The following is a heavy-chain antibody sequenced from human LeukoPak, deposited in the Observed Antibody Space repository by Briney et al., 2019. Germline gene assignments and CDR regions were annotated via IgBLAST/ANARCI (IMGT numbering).Heavy chain of an antibody. CDR1: GASINIYTYY. J-gene: IGHJ3*02. Sequence: SETLSLTCTVSGASINIYTYYWGWIRQPPGKGLEWIGSVSYSGSPYYNPSLTSRATISVDTSRNQVSLKLTSVTAADTAVYYCARAWLVGAFDIWGQGTMVTVSS. V-gene: IGHV4-39*07. D-gene: IGHD6-19*01. CDR3: ARAWLVGAFDI. CDR2: VSYSGSP.